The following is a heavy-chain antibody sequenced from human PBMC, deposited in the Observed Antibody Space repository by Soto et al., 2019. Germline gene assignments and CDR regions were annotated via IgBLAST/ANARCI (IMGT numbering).Heavy chain of an antibody. V-gene: IGHV1-69*02. CDR1: GGTFSSYT. CDR2: IIPILGIA. J-gene: IGHJ6*03. Sequence: ASVKVSCKASGGTFSSYTISWVRQAPGQGLEWMGRIIPILGIANYAQKFQGRVTITADKSTSTAYMELSSLRSEDTAVYYCARGLRPTVDYRADYYYYYMDVWGKGTTVTVSS. D-gene: IGHD4-4*01. CDR3: ARGLRPTVDYRADYYYYYMDV.